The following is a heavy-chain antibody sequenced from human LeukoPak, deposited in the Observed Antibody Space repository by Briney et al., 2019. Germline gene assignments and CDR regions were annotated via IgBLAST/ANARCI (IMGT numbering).Heavy chain of an antibody. CDR3: ARGSMTTVINYYYYGMDV. CDR1: GGSISSYY. CDR2: IYYSGST. V-gene: IGHV4-59*01. J-gene: IGHJ6*02. D-gene: IGHD4-11*01. Sequence: PSETLSLTCTVSGGSISSYYWSWIRQPPGKGLEWIGYIYYSGSTNYNPSLKSRVTISVDTSKNQFSLKLSSVTAADTAVYYCARGSMTTVINYYYYGMDVWGQGTTVTVSS.